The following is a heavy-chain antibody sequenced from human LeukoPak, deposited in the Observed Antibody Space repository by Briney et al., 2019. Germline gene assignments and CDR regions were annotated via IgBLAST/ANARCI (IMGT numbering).Heavy chain of an antibody. V-gene: IGHV1-2*02. J-gene: IGHJ6*03. CDR3: ARVYNWNYHYMDV. D-gene: IGHD1-20*01. CDR1: GYTLTGYY. Sequence: ASVKVSXKASGYTLTGYYMHWVRQAPGQGLEWMGWINPNSGGTNYAQKFQGRVTMTRDTSISTAYMELSRLRSDDTAVYYCARVYNWNYHYMDVWGKGTTVTVSS. CDR2: INPNSGGT.